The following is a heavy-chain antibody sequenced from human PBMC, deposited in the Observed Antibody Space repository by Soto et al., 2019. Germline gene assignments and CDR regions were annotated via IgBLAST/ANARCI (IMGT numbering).Heavy chain of an antibody. CDR3: ARVSRRGDYYYYYMDV. D-gene: IGHD3-10*01. Sequence: ASVKVSCKASGYTFTSYAMHWVRQAPGQRLEWMGWINAGNGNTKYSQKFQGRVTITRDTSASTAYMELSSLRSEDAAVYYCARVSRRGDYYYYYMDVWGKGTTVTVSS. CDR2: INAGNGNT. J-gene: IGHJ6*03. CDR1: GYTFTSYA. V-gene: IGHV1-3*01.